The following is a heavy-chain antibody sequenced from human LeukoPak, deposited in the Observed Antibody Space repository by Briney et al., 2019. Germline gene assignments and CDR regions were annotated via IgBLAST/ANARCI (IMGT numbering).Heavy chain of an antibody. V-gene: IGHV4-59*01. Sequence: SETLSLTCTVSGGSISSYYWSWIRQPPGKGLEWIGYIYYSGSINYNPSLKSRVTISVDTSKNQFSLKLSSVTAADTAVYYCARDLYYYDSSGYYHYWFDPWGQGTLVTVSS. CDR3: ARDLYYYDSSGYYHYWFDP. D-gene: IGHD3-22*01. CDR1: GGSISSYY. J-gene: IGHJ5*02. CDR2: IYYSGSI.